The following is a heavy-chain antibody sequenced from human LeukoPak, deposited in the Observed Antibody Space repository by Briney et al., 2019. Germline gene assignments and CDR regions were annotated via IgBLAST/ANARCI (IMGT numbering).Heavy chain of an antibody. D-gene: IGHD5-18*01. CDR1: GFTLDDYA. CDR2: ISWDGGST. Sequence: GGSLRLSCAASGFTLDDYAMHWVRQAPGKGLEWVSLISWDGGSTYYADSVKGRFTISRDNSKNSLYLQMNSLRAEDTALYYCAKDGEEQGHSYGYPYYYYYMDVWGKGTTVTVSS. J-gene: IGHJ6*03. V-gene: IGHV3-43D*03. CDR3: AKDGEEQGHSYGYPYYYYYMDV.